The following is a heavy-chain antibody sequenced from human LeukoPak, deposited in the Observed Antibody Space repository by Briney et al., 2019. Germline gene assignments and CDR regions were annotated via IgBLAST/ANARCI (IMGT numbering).Heavy chain of an antibody. CDR3: ASLAPPYCGGDCYHLG. Sequence: SETLSLTCTVSGGSISSSSYYWGWIRQPPGKGLEWIGSIYYSGSTYYNPSLKSRVTISVDTSKNQFSLKLSSVTAADTAVYYCASLAPPYCGGDCYHLGWGQGTLVTVSS. V-gene: IGHV4-39*07. CDR2: IYYSGST. J-gene: IGHJ4*02. CDR1: GGSISSSSYY. D-gene: IGHD2-21*01.